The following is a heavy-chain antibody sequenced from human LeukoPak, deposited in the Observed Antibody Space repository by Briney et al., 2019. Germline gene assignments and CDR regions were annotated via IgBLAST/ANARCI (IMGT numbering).Heavy chain of an antibody. J-gene: IGHJ4*02. CDR1: GFTFSSYS. D-gene: IGHD3-10*01. V-gene: IGHV3-21*06. CDR3: ARDPHYYGSGTPGYFDY. CDR2: ISSTSSYI. Sequence: GGSLRLSCAASGFTFSSYSMNWVRQAPGKGLEWVSSISSTSSYIYYADSVKGRFAISRDNAKNSLYLQMNSLRAEDTAVYYCARDPHYYGSGTPGYFDYWGQGTLVTVSS.